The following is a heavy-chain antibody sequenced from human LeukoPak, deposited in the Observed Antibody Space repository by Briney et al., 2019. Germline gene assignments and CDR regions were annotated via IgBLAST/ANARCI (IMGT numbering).Heavy chain of an antibody. D-gene: IGHD3-10*01. CDR2: MNPNSGNT. CDR3: ARNTYYYGSGSYEY. J-gene: IGHJ4*02. Sequence: ASAKVSCKASGYTFTSYDINWVRQATGQGLEWMGWMNPNSGNTGYAQKFQGRVTITRNTSISTAYMELSSLRSEDTAVYYCARNTYYYGSGSYEYWGQGTLVTVSS. CDR1: GYTFTSYD. V-gene: IGHV1-8*01.